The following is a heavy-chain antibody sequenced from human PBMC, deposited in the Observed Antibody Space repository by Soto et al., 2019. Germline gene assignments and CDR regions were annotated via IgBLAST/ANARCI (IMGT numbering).Heavy chain of an antibody. Sequence: SGPTLVNPTQTLTLTCTFSGFSLTTRGVGVGWIRQPPGKTLEWLALIYWNDDERYSPSLKNRLTITKDTSKNQVVLTLTNVDPVDTATYYCAHRGYGDYPRDNWFDPWGQGTLVTVSS. V-gene: IGHV2-5*01. J-gene: IGHJ5*02. CDR3: AHRGYGDYPRDNWFDP. D-gene: IGHD4-17*01. CDR1: GFSLTTRGVG. CDR2: IYWNDDE.